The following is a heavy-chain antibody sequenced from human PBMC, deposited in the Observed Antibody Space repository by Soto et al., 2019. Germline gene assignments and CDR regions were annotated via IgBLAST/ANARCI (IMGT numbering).Heavy chain of an antibody. V-gene: IGHV5-10-1*01. J-gene: IGHJ3*02. CDR2: MDPSDSYT. CDR1: GYSFASYW. D-gene: IGHD3-10*01. Sequence: SLMISCTRSGYSFASYWISWVCQMPGKGLERMGGMDPSDSYTNYSPALTGHVTISADKSISTADLQWSSQKASDTAIYYCASPAPYYYGSGSYGHHFDIWAQGT. CDR3: ASPAPYYYGSGSYGHHFDI.